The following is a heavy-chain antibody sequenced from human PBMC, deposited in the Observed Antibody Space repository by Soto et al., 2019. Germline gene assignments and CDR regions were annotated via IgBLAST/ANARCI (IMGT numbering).Heavy chain of an antibody. V-gene: IGHV4-39*01. CDR1: GGSISSSSYY. CDR2: IYYSGST. CDR3: ARGPQNYGDYPMDV. J-gene: IGHJ6*02. Sequence: QLQLQESGPGLVKPSETLSLTCTVSGGSISSSSYYWGWIRQPPGKGLEWIGSIYYSGSTYYNPSLKSRVTISVDTSKNQFSLKLSSVTAADTAVYYCARGPQNYGDYPMDVWGQGTTVTVSS. D-gene: IGHD4-17*01.